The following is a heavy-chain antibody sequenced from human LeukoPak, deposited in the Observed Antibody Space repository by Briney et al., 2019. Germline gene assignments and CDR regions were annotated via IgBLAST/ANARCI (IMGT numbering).Heavy chain of an antibody. D-gene: IGHD2-2*01. CDR3: ARESGCSSISCPYNYYYMDV. CDR2: IYYSGST. Sequence: SETPSLTCIVSGGSISSYYWSWIRQPPGKGLEWIGYIYYSGSTNYNPSLKSRVTISVDTSKKQFSLKLSSVTAADTAVYYCARESGCSSISCPYNYYYMDVWGKGTTVTVSS. J-gene: IGHJ6*03. CDR1: GGSISSYY. V-gene: IGHV4-59*01.